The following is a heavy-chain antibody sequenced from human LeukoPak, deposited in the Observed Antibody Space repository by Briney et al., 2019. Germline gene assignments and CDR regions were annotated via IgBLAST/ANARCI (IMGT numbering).Heavy chain of an antibody. Sequence: GGSLRLSCAASGFTFSNYWMSWVRQAPGKGLEWVANIKQDGSEKYYVDSVKGRFTISRDKAKNSLYLQMNSLRAEDTAVYYCARTRCSSTSCFFDYWGQGTLVTVSS. CDR1: GFTFSNYW. V-gene: IGHV3-7*01. J-gene: IGHJ4*02. CDR2: IKQDGSEK. CDR3: ARTRCSSTSCFFDY. D-gene: IGHD2-2*01.